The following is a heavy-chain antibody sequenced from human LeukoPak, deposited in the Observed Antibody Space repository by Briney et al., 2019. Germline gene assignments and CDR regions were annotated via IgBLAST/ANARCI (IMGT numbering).Heavy chain of an antibody. V-gene: IGHV3-23*01. CDR2: IPVSGGRT. Sequence: GGSLRLSCAASGFTFSNYAMSWVRQAPGMGLGWVSGIPVSGGRTYYADSVEGRFTISRDNSKNTLYLQMNSLRVEDTAIYYCAKLSGDYWGQGALVTVSS. CDR3: AKLSGDY. J-gene: IGHJ4*02. CDR1: GFTFSNYA.